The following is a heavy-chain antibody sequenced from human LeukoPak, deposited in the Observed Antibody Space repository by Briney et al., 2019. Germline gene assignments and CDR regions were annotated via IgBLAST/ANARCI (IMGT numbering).Heavy chain of an antibody. CDR2: ISGNGGST. J-gene: IGHJ4*02. CDR3: AKDPYSSAWYGRSDY. D-gene: IGHD6-19*01. V-gene: IGHV3-23*01. CDR1: GFTFDDYG. Sequence: PGGSLRLSCAASGFTFDDYGMSWVRQAPGKGLEWVSAISGNGGSTYYADSVKGRFTISRDNSKNTLYLQMNSLRAEDTAVYYCAKDPYSSAWYGRSDYWGQGTLVTVSS.